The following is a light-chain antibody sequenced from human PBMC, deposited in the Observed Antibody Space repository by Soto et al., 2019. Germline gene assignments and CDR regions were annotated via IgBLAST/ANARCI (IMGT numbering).Light chain of an antibody. CDR2: DAS. V-gene: IGKV3-11*01. Sequence: EIALTQSPDTLSLSPGERATLSCRASQSVSSYLAWYQQKPGQAPRLLIYDASSRATGIPARFSGSGSGTDFTLTISSLEPEDVAVYYCKQRRNLPWTFGQGTKVDIK. CDR1: QSVSSY. CDR3: KQRRNLPWT. J-gene: IGKJ1*01.